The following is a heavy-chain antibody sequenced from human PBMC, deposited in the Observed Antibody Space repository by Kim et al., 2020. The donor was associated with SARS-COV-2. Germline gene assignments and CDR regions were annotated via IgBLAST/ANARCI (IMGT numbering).Heavy chain of an antibody. CDR1: GFTFSSYG. V-gene: IGHV3-33*01. CDR3: ARDPTTVTTPFFDY. J-gene: IGHJ4*02. CDR2: IWYDGSNK. D-gene: IGHD4-17*01. Sequence: GGSLRLSCAASGFTFSSYGMHWVRQAPGKGLEWVAVIWYDGSNKYYADSVKGRFTISRDNSKNTLYLQMNSLRAEDTAVYYCARDPTTVTTPFFDYWGQGTLVTVSS.